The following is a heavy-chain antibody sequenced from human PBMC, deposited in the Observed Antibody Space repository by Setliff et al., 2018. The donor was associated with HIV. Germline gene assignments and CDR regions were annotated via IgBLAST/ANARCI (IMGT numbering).Heavy chain of an antibody. CDR3: ARLSEEIDY. Sequence: SETLSLTCTVSGGSTSTSGYYWGWIRQPPGKGREWIGSIYSSGSTYYNPSLKSRVTISVDTSKNQFSLKLSSVTAADTAVYYCARLSEEIDYWGQGTLVTVSS. V-gene: IGHV4-39*01. CDR1: GGSTSTSGYY. J-gene: IGHJ4*02. CDR2: IYSSGST.